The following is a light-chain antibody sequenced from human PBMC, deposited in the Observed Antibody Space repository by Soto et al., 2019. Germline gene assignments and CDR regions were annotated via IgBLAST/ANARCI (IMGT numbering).Light chain of an antibody. CDR3: TSYVGNDIWV. V-gene: IGLV2-8*01. CDR1: SSDVGVYKY. CDR2: EVT. J-gene: IGLJ3*02. Sequence: QSALTQPPSASGPPGQTVTISCTGTSSDVGVYKYVSWYQQYPAKAPKLMIYEVTKRPSGVPDRFSGSKSGNTASVTVSGLQAEYEADYYCTSYVGNDIWVFGGGTKVTVL.